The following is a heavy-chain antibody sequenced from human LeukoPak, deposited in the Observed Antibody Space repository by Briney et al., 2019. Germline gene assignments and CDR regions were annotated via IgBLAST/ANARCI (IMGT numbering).Heavy chain of an antibody. CDR2: ISFDGNTQ. J-gene: IGHJ4*02. Sequence: PGGTLTLSCAASGFTFSSHGMHWVRQAPGKGLEWVAVISFDGNTQYYADSVKGRFTISRDNSENTLYLQMKSLRAEDTAVYYCARGDSYNFFDYWGQGTMVTVSS. D-gene: IGHD5-24*01. V-gene: IGHV3-30*03. CDR1: GFTFSSHG. CDR3: ARGDSYNFFDY.